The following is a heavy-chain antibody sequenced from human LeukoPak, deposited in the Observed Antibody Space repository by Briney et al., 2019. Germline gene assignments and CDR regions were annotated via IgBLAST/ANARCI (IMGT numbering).Heavy chain of an antibody. CDR2: NNHSGST. J-gene: IGHJ2*01. D-gene: IGHD3-10*01. CDR3: ARQTPGLWYFDL. Sequence: PSETLSLTCAVYGGSFSGSYWNWIRQPPGKGLEWIGENNHSGSTNYNPSLKSRVTISLDTSKNQLSLKLSSVTAADTAVYHCARQTPGLWYFDLWGRGTLVTVSS. CDR1: GGSFSGSY. V-gene: IGHV4-34*01.